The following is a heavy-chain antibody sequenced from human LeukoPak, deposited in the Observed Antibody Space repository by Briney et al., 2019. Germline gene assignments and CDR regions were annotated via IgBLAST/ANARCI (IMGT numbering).Heavy chain of an antibody. CDR1: LYTFLPYV. Sequence: APVKGSCAAFLYTFLPYVVSWVRQAPGQGRVWRGGVSAYSGGTNYAQKFQGRVTMTRDTSISTAYMELSRLRSDDTAVYYCARGGYDFVYYYYGMDVWGQGTTVTVSS. D-gene: IGHD3-3*01. CDR3: ARGGYDFVYYYYGMDV. J-gene: IGHJ6*02. V-gene: IGHV1-2*02. CDR2: VSAYSGGT.